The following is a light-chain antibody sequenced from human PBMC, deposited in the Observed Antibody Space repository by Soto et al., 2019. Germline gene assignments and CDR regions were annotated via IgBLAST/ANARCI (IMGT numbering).Light chain of an antibody. CDR2: TAS. J-gene: IGKJ4*01. CDR3: IPDYYYPLA. V-gene: IGKV1-6*01. Sequence: AIQMTPSPSSLSASVVDRVTITCRASQGIRSELAWYQQTPGKAPNLLIYTASTLQSGVPSRFSGSGSGTDFTLTISSLHPEDCSTYYCIPDYYYPLAVGGGAKVDIK. CDR1: QGIRSE.